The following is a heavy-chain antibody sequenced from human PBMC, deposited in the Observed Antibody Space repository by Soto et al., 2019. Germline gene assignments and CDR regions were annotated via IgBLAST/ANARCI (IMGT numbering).Heavy chain of an antibody. D-gene: IGHD5-12*01. CDR2: IYHSGNT. Sequence: SETLSLTCGVSGHSISSGYYWGWIRQPPGRGLEWIGNIYHSGNTYYNPSLKSRVTISLDTSKNQFSLRLNSVTAADTAVYYCARGANIMATSNDPFDVWGQGTMVTVSS. V-gene: IGHV4-38-2*01. CDR1: GHSISSGYY. J-gene: IGHJ3*01. CDR3: ARGANIMATSNDPFDV.